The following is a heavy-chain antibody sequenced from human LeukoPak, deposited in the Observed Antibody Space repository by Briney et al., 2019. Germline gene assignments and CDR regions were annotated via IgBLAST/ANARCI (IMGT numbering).Heavy chain of an antibody. Sequence: SETLSLTCTVSGYSISSGYYWGWIRQPPGKGLEWIGSIYHSGSTYYNPSLKSRVTISVDTPKNQFSLKLSSVTAADTAVYYCARDRIMRQQLVRLNWFDPWGQGTLVTVSS. J-gene: IGHJ5*02. V-gene: IGHV4-38-2*02. D-gene: IGHD6-13*01. CDR3: ARDRIMRQQLVRLNWFDP. CDR2: IYHSGST. CDR1: GYSISSGYY.